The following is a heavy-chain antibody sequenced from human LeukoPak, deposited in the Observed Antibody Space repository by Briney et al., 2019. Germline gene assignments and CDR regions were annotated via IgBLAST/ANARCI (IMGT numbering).Heavy chain of an antibody. Sequence: SETLSLTCAVYGGSFSGYYWSWIRQPPGKGLEWIGYIHYSGSTKYKSSLKSRVTISVDTSKNQFSLKLNSVTAANTAVYYCARGKEVITMLRGLKPGYYFDYWGQGTLVTVSS. CDR1: GGSFSGYY. J-gene: IGHJ4*02. CDR3: ARGKEVITMLRGLKPGYYFDY. V-gene: IGHV4-59*01. CDR2: IHYSGST. D-gene: IGHD3-10*01.